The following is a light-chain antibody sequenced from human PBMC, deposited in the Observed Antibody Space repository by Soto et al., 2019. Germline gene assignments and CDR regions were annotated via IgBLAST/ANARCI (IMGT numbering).Light chain of an antibody. V-gene: IGKV3-15*01. Sequence: EMGLTESPASLSVSPGERATLSCRASQSISNNLAWYQQKPGQAPRLLIYGASTRATGIPARFSGSGSGTEFTLTISSLQSEDFAVYYCQQYNNWPPVTFGQGTRLEIK. J-gene: IGKJ5*01. CDR2: GAS. CDR3: QQYNNWPPVT. CDR1: QSISNN.